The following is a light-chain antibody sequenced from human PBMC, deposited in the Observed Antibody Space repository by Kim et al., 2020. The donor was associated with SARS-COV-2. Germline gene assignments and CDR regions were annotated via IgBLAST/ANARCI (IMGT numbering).Light chain of an antibody. CDR1: QSISSY. CDR2: AAS. Sequence: ASVGDRVTITCRASQSISSYLNWYQQKPGKAPKLLIYAASSLQSGVPSRFSGSGSGTDFTLTISRLKPEDFATYYCQQSYSTPRTIGQGTKVDIK. V-gene: IGKV1-39*01. J-gene: IGKJ1*01. CDR3: QQSYSTPRT.